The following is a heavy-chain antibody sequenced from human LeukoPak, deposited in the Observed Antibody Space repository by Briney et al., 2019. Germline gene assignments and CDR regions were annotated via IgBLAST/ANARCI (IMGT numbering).Heavy chain of an antibody. CDR1: GFTFSNFG. CDR3: AIHRYSSGWYTFDY. J-gene: IGHJ4*02. CDR2: ISSSSSYI. D-gene: IGHD6-19*01. V-gene: IGHV3-21*01. Sequence: GGSLRLSCAASGFTFSNFGINWVRQAPGTGREWVSSISSSSSYISYADAVKGRFTIPRDNAKNSLDLQMNSLRAEDTAVYYCAIHRYSSGWYTFDYCGQGTLVTVSS.